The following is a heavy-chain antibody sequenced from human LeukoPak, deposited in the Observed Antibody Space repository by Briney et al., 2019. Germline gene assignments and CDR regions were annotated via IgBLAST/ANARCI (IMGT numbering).Heavy chain of an antibody. CDR3: AKDLGSSGWHLDY. CDR2: ISRGGDNT. J-gene: IGHJ4*02. CDR1: GFPFSFYA. D-gene: IGHD6-19*01. Sequence: QTGGSLRLSCAASGFPFSFYAMTWVRQAPGKGLEGVTGISRGGDNTYYADSVKGRFTISRENSKNTLYLQMNSLRAEDTAVYYCAKDLGSSGWHLDYWGQGTMVTVSS. V-gene: IGHV3-23*01.